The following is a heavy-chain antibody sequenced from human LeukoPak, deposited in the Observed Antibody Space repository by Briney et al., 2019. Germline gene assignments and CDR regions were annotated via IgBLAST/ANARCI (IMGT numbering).Heavy chain of an antibody. J-gene: IGHJ4*02. V-gene: IGHV4-34*01. D-gene: IGHD5-24*01. CDR2: INHSGST. CDR3: ARGGEMATIMFDY. Sequence: PSETLSLTCAVHGGSFSGYYWSWIRQPPGKGLEWIGEINHSGSTNYNPSLKSRVTISVDTSKNQFSLKLSSVTAADTAVYYCARGGEMATIMFDYWGQGTLVTVSS. CDR1: GGSFSGYY.